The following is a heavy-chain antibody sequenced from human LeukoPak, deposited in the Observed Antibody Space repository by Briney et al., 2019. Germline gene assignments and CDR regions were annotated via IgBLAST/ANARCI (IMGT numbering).Heavy chain of an antibody. CDR3: ARWLQLKNWFDP. Sequence: SETLSLTCTVSGGSISSYYWSWIRQPPGKGLEWIGYIYCSGSTNYNPSLKSRVTISVDTSKNQFSLKLSSVTAADTAVYYCARWLQLKNWFDPWGQGTLVTVSS. D-gene: IGHD5-24*01. CDR1: GGSISSYY. CDR2: IYCSGST. J-gene: IGHJ5*02. V-gene: IGHV4-59*08.